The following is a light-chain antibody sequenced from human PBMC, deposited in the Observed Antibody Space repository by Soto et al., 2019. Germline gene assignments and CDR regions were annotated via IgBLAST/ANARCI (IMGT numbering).Light chain of an antibody. CDR1: SGHSSDA. CDR2: LNSDGSH. V-gene: IGLV4-69*01. J-gene: IGLJ2*01. CDR3: QTWGTGIQV. Sequence: QLVLTQSPSASASLGASVKLTCTLSSGHSSDAIAWHQQQPEKGPRYLMNLNSDGSHSKGDGVPDRFSGSSSGAERYLTISSLQSEDEADYYCQTWGTGIQVFGGGTKLTVL.